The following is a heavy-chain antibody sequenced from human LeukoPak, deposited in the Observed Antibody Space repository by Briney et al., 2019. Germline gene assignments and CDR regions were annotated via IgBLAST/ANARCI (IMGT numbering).Heavy chain of an antibody. V-gene: IGHV3-23*01. CDR2: ISGSGGST. Sequence: GGSLRLSCAASGSTFSSYAMSWVRQAPGKGLEWVSAISGSGGSTYYADSVKGRFTISRDNSKNTLYLQMNSLRAEDTAVCYCAKGSCSSTSCHPAFDIWGQGTMVTVSS. CDR1: GSTFSSYA. D-gene: IGHD2-2*01. J-gene: IGHJ3*02. CDR3: AKGSCSSTSCHPAFDI.